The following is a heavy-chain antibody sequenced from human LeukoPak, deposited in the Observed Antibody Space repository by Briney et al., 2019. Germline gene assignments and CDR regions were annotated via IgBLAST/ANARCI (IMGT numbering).Heavy chain of an antibody. D-gene: IGHD2-8*01. CDR3: ARVYGPVNY. V-gene: IGHV4-39*07. Sequence: TSETLSLTCTVSGDSICSSTYYWGWIRQPPGKGLEWIGSINYSGYNYYNPSLKSRVTISVDTSKNQFSLKLTSVTAAETAVYYCARVYGPVNYWGQGTLVTVSS. J-gene: IGHJ4*02. CDR1: GDSICSSTYY. CDR2: INYSGYN.